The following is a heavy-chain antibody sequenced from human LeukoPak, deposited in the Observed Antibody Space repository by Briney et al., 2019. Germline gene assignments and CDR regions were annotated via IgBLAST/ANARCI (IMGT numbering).Heavy chain of an antibody. J-gene: IGHJ4*02. CDR2: IRFDGTNK. V-gene: IGHV3-30*02. CDR1: GFTFSSYS. Sequence: PGESLTLSCAASGFTFSSYSMHWVRQAPGKGLEGVTFIRFDGTNKYYGDSVKGRFTISRDNSKDTLCLQMNSLRAEDTAVYYCARLLVYNSGGEAFDHWGQGTLVTVSS. CDR3: ARLLVYNSGGEAFDH. D-gene: IGHD1-20*01.